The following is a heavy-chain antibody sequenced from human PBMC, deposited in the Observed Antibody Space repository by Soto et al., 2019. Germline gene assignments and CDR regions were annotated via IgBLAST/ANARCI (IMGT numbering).Heavy chain of an antibody. Sequence: EVQLLESGGGLVQPGGSLRLSCAASGFTFSSYAMSWVRQAPGKGLEWVSAMSGSGGSTYYADSVKGRFTISRDNFKNTLYLQMNSMRAEDTAAYYCAKDERGSSGPMGYWGQGTLVTVSS. CDR3: AKDERGSSGPMGY. J-gene: IGHJ4*02. CDR1: GFTFSSYA. CDR2: MSGSGGST. D-gene: IGHD1-26*01. V-gene: IGHV3-23*01.